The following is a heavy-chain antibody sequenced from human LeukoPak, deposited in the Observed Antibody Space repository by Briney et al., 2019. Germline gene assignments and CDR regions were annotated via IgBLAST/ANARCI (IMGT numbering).Heavy chain of an antibody. CDR3: AELGITMIGGV. J-gene: IGHJ6*04. CDR1: GFTFSSYG. D-gene: IGHD3-10*02. V-gene: IGHV3-23*01. Sequence: GGSLRLSCAASGFTFSSYGMTWVRQAPGKGLEGVSAISGSGSGCSTDYSDSVKGRFTISRDNAKNSLYLQMNSLRAEDTAVYYCAELGITMIGGVWGKGTTVTISS. CDR2: ISGSGSGCST.